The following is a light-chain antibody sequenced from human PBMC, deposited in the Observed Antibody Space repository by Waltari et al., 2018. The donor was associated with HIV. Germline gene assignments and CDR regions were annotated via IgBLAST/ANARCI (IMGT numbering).Light chain of an antibody. CDR1: QSDSFF. CDR2: DAS. CDR3: QHRFNWPRTT. V-gene: IGKV3-11*01. Sequence: EVVLTQSPATLSLSPGERATLSCRARQSDSFFLAWYQQKPGQAPRLLIYDASTRATGTPARFSGSGSGTDFTLTISSLEPEDFAVYYCQHRFNWPRTTFGQGTQVE. J-gene: IGKJ1*01.